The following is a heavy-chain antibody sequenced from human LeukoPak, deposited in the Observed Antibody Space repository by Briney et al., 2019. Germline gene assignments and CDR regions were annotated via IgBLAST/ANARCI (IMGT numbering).Heavy chain of an antibody. Sequence: ASVKVSCKASGYTFTTYGISWVRQAPGQGLEWMGWISAYNGNTNYAQKLQGRVTMTTDTSTSTAYIELRSLRSDDTAVYYCARAKYDSSGYYWFDPWGQGTLVTVSS. CDR3: ARAKYDSSGYYWFDP. V-gene: IGHV1-18*01. D-gene: IGHD3-22*01. CDR2: ISAYNGNT. J-gene: IGHJ5*02. CDR1: GYTFTTYG.